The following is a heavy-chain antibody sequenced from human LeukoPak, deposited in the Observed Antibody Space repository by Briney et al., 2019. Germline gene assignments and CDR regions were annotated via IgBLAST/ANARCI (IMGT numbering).Heavy chain of an antibody. CDR2: IYYSGST. CDR1: GGPISSSSYH. Sequence: SETLSLTCTVSGGPISSSSYHWGWIRQPPGKGLEWIGSIYYSGSTYYNPSLKSRVTISVDTSKNQFSLKLSSVTAADTAVYYCLAYGSGRSSMDVWGQGTTVTVSS. D-gene: IGHD3-10*01. CDR3: LAYGSGRSSMDV. V-gene: IGHV4-39*07. J-gene: IGHJ6*02.